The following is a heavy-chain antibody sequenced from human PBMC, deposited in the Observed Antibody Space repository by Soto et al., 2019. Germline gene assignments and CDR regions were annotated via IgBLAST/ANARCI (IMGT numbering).Heavy chain of an antibody. Sequence: SETQCLTCTVSGGSISNYYGSWIRQKPGKGLEWIGYIYYSGSTNYNPSLKSRVTISVDTSKNQFSLKLSSVTAADTAMYYCARIGYYDSSGYYAPPDAFDIWGQGTMVTVSS. CDR1: GGSISNYY. V-gene: IGHV4-59*08. J-gene: IGHJ3*02. CDR3: ARIGYYDSSGYYAPPDAFDI. CDR2: IYYSGST. D-gene: IGHD3-22*01.